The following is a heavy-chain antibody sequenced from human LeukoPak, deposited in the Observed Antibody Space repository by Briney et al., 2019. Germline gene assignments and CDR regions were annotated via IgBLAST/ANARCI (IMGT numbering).Heavy chain of an antibody. CDR2: IWYDGSNK. Sequence: GGSLRLSCAASGFTFSSYGMHWVRQAPGKGLEWVAVIWYDGSNKYYADSVKGRFTISRDNSKNTLYLQMNRLRAEDTAVYYCARDSSRYAAAGIYLDYWGQGTLVTVSS. CDR3: ARDSSRYAAAGIYLDY. CDR1: GFTFSSYG. V-gene: IGHV3-33*01. D-gene: IGHD6-13*01. J-gene: IGHJ4*02.